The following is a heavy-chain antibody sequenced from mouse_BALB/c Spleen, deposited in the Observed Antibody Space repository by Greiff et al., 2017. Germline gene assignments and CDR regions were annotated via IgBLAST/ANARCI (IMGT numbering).Heavy chain of an antibody. CDR3: ARGLDFFDY. V-gene: IGHV5-6-5*01. Sequence: DVKLVESGGGLVKPGGSLKLSCAASGFTFSSYAMSWVRQTPEKRLEWVASISSGGSTYYPDSVKGRFTISRDNARNILYLQMSSLRSEDTAMYYCARGLDFFDYWGQGTTLTVSS. J-gene: IGHJ2*01. CDR2: ISSGGST. CDR1: GFTFSSYA.